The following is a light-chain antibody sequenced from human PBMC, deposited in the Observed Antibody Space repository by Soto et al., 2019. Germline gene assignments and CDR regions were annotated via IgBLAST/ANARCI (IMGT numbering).Light chain of an antibody. V-gene: IGKV3-11*02. Sequence: EIVLTQSPATLCLSPGERAILSCRASQSVSTYLAWYQQKPGQAPRLLIFDASNRATGIPARFSGSGSGRDFTLTISGLEPEDFAVYYCQQRARWPATFGPGTKVHI. CDR3: QQRARWPAT. CDR2: DAS. CDR1: QSVSTY. J-gene: IGKJ3*01.